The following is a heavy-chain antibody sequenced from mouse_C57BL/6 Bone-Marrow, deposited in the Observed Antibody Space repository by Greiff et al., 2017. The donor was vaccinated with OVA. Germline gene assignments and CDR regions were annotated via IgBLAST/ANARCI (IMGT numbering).Heavy chain of an antibody. D-gene: IGHD1-2*01. V-gene: IGHV1-61*01. Sequence: QVQLQHPGAELVRPGSSVKLSCKASGYTFTSYWMDWVKQRPGQGLEWIGNLYPSDSETHYNQKFKDKATLTVDKSSSTAYMQLSSLTSEDAAVYYCARERTTADRDYAMDYWGQGTSVTVSS. CDR1: GYTFTSYW. J-gene: IGHJ4*01. CDR3: ARERTTADRDYAMDY. CDR2: LYPSDSET.